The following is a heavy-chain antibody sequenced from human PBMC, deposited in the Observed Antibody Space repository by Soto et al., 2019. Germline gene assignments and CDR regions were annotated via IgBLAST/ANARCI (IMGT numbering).Heavy chain of an antibody. J-gene: IGHJ3*02. Sequence: SETLSLTCAVYGGSFIGYYWSWILQPPGKGLEWIGEINHSGSTNYNPSLKSRVTISVDTSKNQFSLKLSSVTAADTAVYYCARRSPYEGRAFDIWGQGTMVTVSS. CDR2: INHSGST. CDR1: GGSFIGYY. V-gene: IGHV4-34*01. CDR3: ARRSPYEGRAFDI. D-gene: IGHD3-16*01.